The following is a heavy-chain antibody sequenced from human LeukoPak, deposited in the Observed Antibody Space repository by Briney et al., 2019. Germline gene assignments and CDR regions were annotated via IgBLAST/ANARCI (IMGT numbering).Heavy chain of an antibody. CDR2: IDPDDSET. Sequence: GESLKISCKASGYSFRSFWIGWVRELPGKGLEWMGVIDPDDSETRYSPSFQGQVTISADKSISTAYLQWSTLKASDSAIYYCARRPLLYGSGSYWDHWGQGTLVTVSS. V-gene: IGHV5-51*01. CDR1: GYSFRSFW. J-gene: IGHJ4*02. D-gene: IGHD3-10*01. CDR3: ARRPLLYGSGSYWDH.